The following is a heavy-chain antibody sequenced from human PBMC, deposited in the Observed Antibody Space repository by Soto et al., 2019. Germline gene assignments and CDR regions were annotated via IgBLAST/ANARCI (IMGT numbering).Heavy chain of an antibody. Sequence: QVQLVQSGAEVKKPGASVKVSCKTSGYTFTNHGINWVRQAPGQGLEWMGWINPYNANVNYAQKLQGRVTMTTDTSTSTAYRDLRSLTSDDTAGYYCARDRVAGIWGDAFDIWGQGTMVTVSS. CDR1: GYTFTNHG. V-gene: IGHV1-18*04. J-gene: IGHJ3*02. CDR2: INPYNANV. D-gene: IGHD3-16*01. CDR3: ARDRVAGIWGDAFDI.